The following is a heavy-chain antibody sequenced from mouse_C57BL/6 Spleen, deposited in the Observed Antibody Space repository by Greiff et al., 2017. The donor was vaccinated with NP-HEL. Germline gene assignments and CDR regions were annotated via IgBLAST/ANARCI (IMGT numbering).Heavy chain of an antibody. CDR2: ISYDGSN. CDR1: GYSITSGYY. J-gene: IGHJ4*01. D-gene: IGHD1-1*01. CDR3: ARDGIYYGSSYAVDY. V-gene: IGHV3-6*01. Sequence: EVQLQESGPGLVKPSQSLPLTCSVTGYSITSGYYWNWIRQFPGNKLEWMGYISYDGSNNYNPSLKNRISITRDTSKNQFFLKLNSVTTEDTATYYCARDGIYYGSSYAVDYWGQGTSVTVSS.